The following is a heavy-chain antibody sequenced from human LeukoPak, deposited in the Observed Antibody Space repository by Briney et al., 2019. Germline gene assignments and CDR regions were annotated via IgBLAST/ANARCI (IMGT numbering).Heavy chain of an antibody. D-gene: IGHD1-26*01. Sequence: PSQTLSLTCTVSGGSISSGGYSWSWIRQLPGKGLEWIGYIYHSGSTYYNPSLKSRVAISVDRSKNQFSLKLSSVTAADMAVYYCARQSCGSYYGCWFDPWGQGTLVTVSS. V-gene: IGHV4-30-2*01. CDR2: IYHSGST. J-gene: IGHJ5*02. CDR3: ARQSCGSYYGCWFDP. CDR1: GGSISSGGYS.